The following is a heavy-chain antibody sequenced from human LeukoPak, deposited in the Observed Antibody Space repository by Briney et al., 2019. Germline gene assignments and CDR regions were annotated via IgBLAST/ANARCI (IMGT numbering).Heavy chain of an antibody. Sequence: GASVKVSCKASGYTFTGYYMHWVRQAPGQGLEWMGWINPNSGGTNYAQKFQGRVTMTRDTSISTAYMELSRLRSDDTAVYYCARLTIFGVVIGPNYYYYMDVWGKGTTVIVSS. J-gene: IGHJ6*03. CDR1: GYTFTGYY. D-gene: IGHD3-3*01. CDR2: INPNSGGT. V-gene: IGHV1-2*02. CDR3: ARLTIFGVVIGPNYYYYMDV.